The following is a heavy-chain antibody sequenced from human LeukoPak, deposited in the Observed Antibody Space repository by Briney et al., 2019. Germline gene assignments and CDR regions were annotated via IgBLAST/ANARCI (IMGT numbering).Heavy chain of an antibody. CDR3: ARDRGLPAYYMDV. CDR2: ISSSSSTI. CDR1: GFTFSSYS. D-gene: IGHD2-2*01. Sequence: PGGSLRLSCAASGFTFSSYSMNWVRQAPGKGLEWVSYISSSSSTIYYADSVKGRFTISRDNAKNSLYLQMNSLRAEDTAVYYCARDRGLPAYYMDVWGKGTTVTVSS. V-gene: IGHV3-48*01. J-gene: IGHJ6*03.